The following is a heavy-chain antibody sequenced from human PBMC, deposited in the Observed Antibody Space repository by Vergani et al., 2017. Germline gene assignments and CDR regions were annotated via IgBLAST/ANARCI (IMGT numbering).Heavy chain of an antibody. D-gene: IGHD6-19*01. CDR1: GFTFIMHA. V-gene: IGHV3-23*01. J-gene: IGHJ3*02. CDR2: LSASDRRT. Sequence: EVQLLESGGDLVQPGGSLRLSCAASGFTFIMHAMSWVRQAPGKGLEWVSTLSASDRRTHYADSVKGRFTISRDKSKNTLFLHMNSLRPEDTAVYDCAKVGRSEVAGTFGAFDIWGQGTMVTVSS. CDR3: AKVGRSEVAGTFGAFDI.